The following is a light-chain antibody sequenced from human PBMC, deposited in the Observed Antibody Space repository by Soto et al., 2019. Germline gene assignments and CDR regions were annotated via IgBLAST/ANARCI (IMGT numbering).Light chain of an antibody. J-gene: IGKJ5*01. CDR2: GAA. V-gene: IGKV3-20*01. CDR1: QSVSSSY. Sequence: EIVLTQSPGTLSLSPGERATLSCRASQSVSSSYLAWYQQKPGQAPRRLIFGAASRATGIPDRFSGSGSGADFTLTISRLEPEDSAVYYCPQYGSSPITFGQGTRLEIK. CDR3: PQYGSSPIT.